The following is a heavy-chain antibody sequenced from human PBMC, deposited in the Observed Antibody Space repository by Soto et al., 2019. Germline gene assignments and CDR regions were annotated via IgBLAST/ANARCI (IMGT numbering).Heavy chain of an antibody. D-gene: IGHD3-22*01. CDR2: IYYSGST. J-gene: IGHJ5*02. CDR3: ARRSYYYDSSGYHNWFDP. V-gene: IGHV4-39*01. Sequence: PSDTLSLTCTVSGGSISSSSYYWGWIRQPPGKGLEWIGSIYYSGSTYYNPSLKSRVTISVDTSKNQFSLKLSSVTAADTAVYYCARRSYYYDSSGYHNWFDPWGQGTLVTVS. CDR1: GGSISSSSYY.